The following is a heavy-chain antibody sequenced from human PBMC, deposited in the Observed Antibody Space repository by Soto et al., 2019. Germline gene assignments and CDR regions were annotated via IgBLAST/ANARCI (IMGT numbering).Heavy chain of an antibody. CDR2: INPSGGST. CDR3: AREVVLVTANEADAFDI. CDR1: GYTFTSYY. J-gene: IGHJ3*02. Sequence: GASVKVSCKASGYTFTSYYMHWVRQAPGQGLEWMGIINPSGGSTSYAQKFQGRVTMTRDTSTSTVYMELSSLRSEDTAVYYCAREVVLVTANEADAFDIWGQGTMVT. V-gene: IGHV1-46*01. D-gene: IGHD2-21*02.